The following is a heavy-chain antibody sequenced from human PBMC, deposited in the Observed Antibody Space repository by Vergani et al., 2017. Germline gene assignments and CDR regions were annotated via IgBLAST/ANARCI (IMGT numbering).Heavy chain of an antibody. CDR1: GGSISSGSYY. V-gene: IGHV4-61*02. CDR2: IYTSGST. J-gene: IGHJ6*02. CDR3: ARVTPEYYDFWSGYRAYGMDV. Sequence: QLQLQESGPGLVKPSQTLSLTCTVSGGSISSGSYYWSWIRQPAGKGLEWIGRIYTSGSTNYNPSLKSRVTISVDTSKNQFSLKLSSVTAADTAVYYCARVTPEYYDFWSGYRAYGMDVWGQGTTVTVSS. D-gene: IGHD3-3*01.